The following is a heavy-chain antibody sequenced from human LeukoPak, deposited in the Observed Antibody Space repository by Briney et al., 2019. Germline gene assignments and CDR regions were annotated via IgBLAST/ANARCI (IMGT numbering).Heavy chain of an antibody. V-gene: IGHV4-39*07. CDR1: GGSISSSSFY. D-gene: IGHD4-11*01. CDR2: IYYGGST. J-gene: IGHJ4*02. CDR3: ARGLHQRLFDY. Sequence: SETLSLTCTVSGGSISSSSFYWGWIRQPPGKGLEWIGTIYYGGSTFYNPSLKSRVTISVDTSKNQFSLKLSSVTAADTAVYYCARGLHQRLFDYWGQGTLVTVSS.